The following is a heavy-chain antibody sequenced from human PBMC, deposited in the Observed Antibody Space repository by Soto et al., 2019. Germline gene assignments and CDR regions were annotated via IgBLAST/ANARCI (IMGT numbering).Heavy chain of an antibody. D-gene: IGHD6-13*01. J-gene: IGHJ6*02. CDR3: MAAGGSLYYHSDLDV. CDR1: GYTFTGYY. Sequence: QVQLVQSGAEVKKPGASVKVSCKASGYTFTGYYMHWLRQAPGQGLEWMGWINPDSGGTNNAQNFQARVTMTRDTSISTAYMGLSRLRSGDTAVYYCMAAGGSLYYHSDLDVWGQGTTVTVSS. V-gene: IGHV1-2*02. CDR2: INPDSGGT.